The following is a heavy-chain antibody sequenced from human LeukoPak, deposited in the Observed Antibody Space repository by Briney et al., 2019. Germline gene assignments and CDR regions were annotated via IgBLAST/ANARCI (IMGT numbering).Heavy chain of an antibody. CDR1: GFTFSRYW. CDR3: ARDLPNDEIFAVVPLFDY. V-gene: IGHV3-7*01. CDR2: IKHDGSEQ. Sequence: GGSLRLSCATSGFTFSRYWMSWVRQAPGKGLEWVAHIKHDGSEQYYGDSVKGRFTISRDNAKNSLYLQMNGLRAEDTAVYYCARDLPNDEIFAVVPLFDYWGQGTLVTVSS. J-gene: IGHJ4*02. D-gene: IGHD3-3*01.